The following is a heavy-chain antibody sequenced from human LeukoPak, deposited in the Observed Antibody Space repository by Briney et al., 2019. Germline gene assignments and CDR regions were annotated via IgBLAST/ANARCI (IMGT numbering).Heavy chain of an antibody. V-gene: IGHV3-23*01. D-gene: IGHD2-15*01. CDR1: GFTFSSYA. J-gene: IGHJ6*02. CDR2: ISGSGGST. CDR3: AKLDVVVVAATGYGMDV. Sequence: GGSLRLSCAASGFTFSSYAMSWVRQAPGKGLEWVSAISGSGGSTYYADSVKGRFTISRDNPKNTLYLQMNSLRAEDTAVYYCAKLDVVVVAATGYGMDVWGQGTTVTVSS.